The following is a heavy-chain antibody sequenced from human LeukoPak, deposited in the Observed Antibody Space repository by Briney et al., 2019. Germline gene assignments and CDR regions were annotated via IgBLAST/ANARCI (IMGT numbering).Heavy chain of an antibody. Sequence: PSETLSLTCTVSGGSISSSSYYWGWIRQPPGKGLEWIGSIYYSGSTYYNPSLKSRVTISVDTSKNQFSLKLSSVTAADTAVYYCAGRLGSGYGYWGQGTLVTVSS. CDR3: AGRLGSGYGY. J-gene: IGHJ4*02. D-gene: IGHD5-12*01. CDR1: GGSISSSSYY. CDR2: IYYSGST. V-gene: IGHV4-39*01.